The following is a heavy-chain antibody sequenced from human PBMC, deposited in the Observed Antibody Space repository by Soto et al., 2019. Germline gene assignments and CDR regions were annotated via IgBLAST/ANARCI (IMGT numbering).Heavy chain of an antibody. Sequence: SETLSLTCTVSGGSISSSSYYWGWIRQPPGKGLEWIGSIYYSGSTYYNPSLKSRVTISVDTSKNQLSLKLSSVTAADTAVYYCATYITIYGDYVGYFDYWGQGTLVTVSS. CDR1: GGSISSSSYY. CDR2: IYYSGST. V-gene: IGHV4-39*01. D-gene: IGHD4-17*01. CDR3: ATYITIYGDYVGYFDY. J-gene: IGHJ4*02.